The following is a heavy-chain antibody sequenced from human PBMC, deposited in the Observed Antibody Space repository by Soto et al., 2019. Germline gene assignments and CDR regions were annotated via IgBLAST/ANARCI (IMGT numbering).Heavy chain of an antibody. Sequence: QVQLVESGGGVVQPGRSLRLSCAASGFTFSSYGMHWVRQAPGKGLEWVAVISYDGSNKYYADSVKGRFTISRDNSKNPLYLQMNSLRAEDTAVYYCAKDPWRYGSGSPFDYWGQGTLVTVSS. J-gene: IGHJ4*02. D-gene: IGHD3-10*01. CDR2: ISYDGSNK. CDR1: GFTFSSYG. V-gene: IGHV3-30*18. CDR3: AKDPWRYGSGSPFDY.